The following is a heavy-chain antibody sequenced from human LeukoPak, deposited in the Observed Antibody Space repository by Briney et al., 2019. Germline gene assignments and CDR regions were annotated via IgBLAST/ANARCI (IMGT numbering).Heavy chain of an antibody. J-gene: IGHJ5*02. Sequence: PGGSLRLSCAASGFTFSDYWMHWVRQAPGKGLEWVSVIYSGGSTYYADSVKGRFTISRDNSKNTLYLQMNSLRAEDTAVYYCARDRRGYYGNWFDPWGQGTLVTVSS. V-gene: IGHV3-66*01. D-gene: IGHD3-22*01. CDR3: ARDRRGYYGNWFDP. CDR1: GFTFSDYW. CDR2: IYSGGST.